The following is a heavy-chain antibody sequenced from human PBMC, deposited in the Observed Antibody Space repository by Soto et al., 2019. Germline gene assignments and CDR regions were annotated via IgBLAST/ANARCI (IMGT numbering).Heavy chain of an antibody. CDR2: INAGNGNT. CDR3: ARVGATYYFDY. CDR1: GYTFTSYA. V-gene: IGHV1-3*01. Sequence: ASVKVSCKASGYTFTSYAVHWVRQAPGQRLEWMGWINAGNGNTKYSQKFQGRVTITRDTSASTAYMELSSLRSEDTAVYYCARVGATYYFDYWGQGTLVTVSS. D-gene: IGHD1-26*01. J-gene: IGHJ4*02.